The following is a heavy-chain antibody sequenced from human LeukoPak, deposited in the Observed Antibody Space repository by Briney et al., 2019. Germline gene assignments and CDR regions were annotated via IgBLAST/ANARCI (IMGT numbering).Heavy chain of an antibody. CDR3: AKSNGYDLVDI. CDR2: IFYSGST. Sequence: PSETLSLTCTVSGGLISPSNYYWGWIRKPPAKGLEWIGNIFYSGSTYYSPSLKSRVTISLDTSRNQFSLKQNSVTAADTAVYYCAKSNGYDLVDIWGQGTMVTVSS. J-gene: IGHJ3*02. D-gene: IGHD3/OR15-3a*01. CDR1: GGLISPSNYY. V-gene: IGHV4-39*07.